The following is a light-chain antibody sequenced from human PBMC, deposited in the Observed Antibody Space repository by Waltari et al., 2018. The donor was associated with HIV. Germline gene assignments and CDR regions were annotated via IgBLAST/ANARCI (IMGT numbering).Light chain of an antibody. V-gene: IGLV1-47*01. CDR2: TNN. J-gene: IGLJ2*01. CDR1: SSNIGRNY. Sequence: QSVLTQPPSASGTPGQRVTISCSGSSSNIGRNYVYWSQQLPGTAPNLLIYTNNQRPAGVPDRFSGSKSGTSASLAISGLRSEDEADYYCAAWDASLSVVFGGGTKLTVL. CDR3: AAWDASLSVV.